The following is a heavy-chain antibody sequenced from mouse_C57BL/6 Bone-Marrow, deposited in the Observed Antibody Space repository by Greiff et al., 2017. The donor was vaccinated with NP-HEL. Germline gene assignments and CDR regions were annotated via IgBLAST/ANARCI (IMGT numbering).Heavy chain of an antibody. CDR1: GYSITSGYY. Sequence: EVKLMEPGPGLVKPSQSLSLTCSVTGYSITSGYYWNWIRQFPGNKLEWMGYISYDGSNNYNPSLKNRISITRDTSKYQFFLKLNSVTTEDTATYYCARGLYSNYEFAYWGQGTLVTVSA. D-gene: IGHD2-5*01. V-gene: IGHV3-6*01. J-gene: IGHJ3*01. CDR2: ISYDGSN. CDR3: ARGLYSNYEFAY.